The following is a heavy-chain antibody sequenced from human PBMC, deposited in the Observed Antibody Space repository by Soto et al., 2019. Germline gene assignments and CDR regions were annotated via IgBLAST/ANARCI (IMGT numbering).Heavy chain of an antibody. D-gene: IGHD1-26*01. Sequence: GASVKVSCKASGYTFTSYGISWVRQAPGQGLECMGWISAYNGNTNYAQKVQGRVTMATDTSTSTAYMELRSLRSDDTAVYYCARVGLWELLRYPDYWGQGTLVTVSS. CDR3: ARVGLWELLRYPDY. CDR2: ISAYNGNT. CDR1: GYTFTSYG. J-gene: IGHJ4*02. V-gene: IGHV1-18*01.